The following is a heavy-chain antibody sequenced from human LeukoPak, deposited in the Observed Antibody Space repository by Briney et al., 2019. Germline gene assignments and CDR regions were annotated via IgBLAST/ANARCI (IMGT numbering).Heavy chain of an antibody. V-gene: IGHV4-30-4*08. D-gene: IGHD2-2*02. Sequence: SETLSLTCTVSGGSISSGDYYWSWIRQPPGKGLEWIGYIYYSGSTYYNPSLKSRVTISVDTSKNQFSLKLSSVTAADTAVYYCARHGASGLYCSSTSCYTFDYWGQGTLVTVSS. J-gene: IGHJ4*02. CDR3: ARHGASGLYCSSTSCYTFDY. CDR1: GGSISSGDYY. CDR2: IYYSGST.